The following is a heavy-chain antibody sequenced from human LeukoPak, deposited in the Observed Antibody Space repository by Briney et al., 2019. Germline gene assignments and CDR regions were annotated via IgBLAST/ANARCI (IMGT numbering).Heavy chain of an antibody. CDR1: GITFSDYD. D-gene: IGHD3-22*01. Sequence: GGSLRLSCAASGITFSDYDMIWVRQSPGKGLEWVSFISSSSKTIYYADAVKGRFTISRDNAKNSLYLQMNSLRGEDTTVYYCARGRWDYDSSGYYHPVYWGQGTLVTVCS. J-gene: IGHJ4*02. V-gene: IGHV3-48*04. CDR2: ISSSSKTI. CDR3: ARGRWDYDSSGYYHPVY.